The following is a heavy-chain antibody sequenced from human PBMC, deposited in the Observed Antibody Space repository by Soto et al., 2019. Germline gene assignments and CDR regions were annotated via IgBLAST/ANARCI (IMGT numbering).Heavy chain of an antibody. CDR2: IYYSGST. J-gene: IGHJ4*02. Sequence: KSSETLSLTCTVSGGSISSYYWSWIRQPPGKGLEWIGYIYYSGSTNYNPSLKSRVTISVDTSKNQFSLKLSSVTAADTAVYYCARRDLGYYDGSGYYDYWGQGTLVTVSS. V-gene: IGHV4-59*01. CDR1: GGSISSYY. D-gene: IGHD3-22*01. CDR3: ARRDLGYYDGSGYYDY.